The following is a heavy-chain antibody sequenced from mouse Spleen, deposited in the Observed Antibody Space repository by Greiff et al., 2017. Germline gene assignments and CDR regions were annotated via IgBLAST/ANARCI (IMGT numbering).Heavy chain of an antibody. J-gene: IGHJ1*01. CDR2: ISSGGST. Sequence: EVQVVESGGGLVKPGGSLKLSCAASGFTFSSYAMSWVRQTPEKRLEWVASISSGGSTYYPDSVKGRFTISRDNARNILYLQMSSLRSEDTAMYYCARGVDYYGSSHWYFDVWGAGTTVTVSS. CDR3: ARGVDYYGSSHWYFDV. D-gene: IGHD1-1*01. V-gene: IGHV5-6-5*01. CDR1: GFTFSSYA.